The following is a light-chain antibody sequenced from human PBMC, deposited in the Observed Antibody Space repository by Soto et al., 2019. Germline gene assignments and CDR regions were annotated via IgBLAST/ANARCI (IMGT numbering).Light chain of an antibody. CDR3: QHFNRFPIT. V-gene: IGKV1-12*01. CDR1: QNIDNW. CDR2: SAS. Sequence: DIQMTQSPSSVSASVGDRVTITCRASQNIDNWLAWYQQKPGKAPHLLIYSASTLQNGVPSRFKGSGFGTDFTLTISCLHLEDFASYYCQHFNRFPITFGQGTRLEI. J-gene: IGKJ5*01.